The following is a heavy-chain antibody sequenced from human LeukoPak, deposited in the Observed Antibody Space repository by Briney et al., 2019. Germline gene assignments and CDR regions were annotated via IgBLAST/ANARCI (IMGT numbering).Heavy chain of an antibody. J-gene: IGHJ4*02. CDR1: GFTFSNYA. V-gene: IGHV3-30*04. D-gene: IGHD3-3*01. CDR3: ARVGRAYDFWDYLDY. CDR2: LSYDGSQT. Sequence: PGRSLRLSCAASGFTFSNYAMYWVRQAPGKGLEWVTILSYDGSQTYYADSVKGRFTISRDNSKNTLFLQMNSLRAEDTAIYYCARVGRAYDFWDYLDYWGQGTPVTVSS.